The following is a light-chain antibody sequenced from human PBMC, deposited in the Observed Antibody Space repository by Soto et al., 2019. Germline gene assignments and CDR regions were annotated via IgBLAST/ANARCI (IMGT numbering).Light chain of an antibody. Sequence: QSVLTQPPSAYGTPGQRVTISCSGSSSNIGSNSVTWYQQLPGTAPKLLIYFTNQRPSGVPDRFSGSKSGTSASLAISGLQSEDEADYYCAAWEDSLNGWVFGGGTKLTVL. CDR3: AAWEDSLNGWV. CDR1: SSNIGSNS. V-gene: IGLV1-44*01. CDR2: FTN. J-gene: IGLJ3*02.